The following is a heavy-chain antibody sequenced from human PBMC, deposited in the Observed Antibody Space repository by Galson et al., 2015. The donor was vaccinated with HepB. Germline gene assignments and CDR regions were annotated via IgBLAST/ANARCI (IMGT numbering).Heavy chain of an antibody. J-gene: IGHJ3*02. CDR2: INWNGGST. V-gene: IGHV3-20*01. Sequence: SLRLPCAASGFTFDDYGMSWVRQAPGKGLEWVSGINWNGGSTGYADSVKGRFTISRDNAKNSLYLQINSLRAEDTALYHCARATYDSSGYYGAFDIWGQGTMVTVSS. D-gene: IGHD3-22*01. CDR1: GFTFDDYG. CDR3: ARATYDSSGYYGAFDI.